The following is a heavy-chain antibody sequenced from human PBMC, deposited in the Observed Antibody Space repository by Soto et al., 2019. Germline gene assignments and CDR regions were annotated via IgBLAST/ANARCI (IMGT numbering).Heavy chain of an antibody. CDR1: GFTFSRYA. V-gene: IGHV3-33*01. CDR2: IWYGGDVK. CDR3: ARGALCTDGVCYTAGFDP. Sequence: QVQLVESGGGVVQPGRSLRVSCVASGFTFSRYAMHWVRQAPGRGLEWVAVIWYGGDVKYYADSVKGRFTISRDNSKNPLFLQITSLRAEDTAMYYCARGALCTDGVCYTAGFDPWGQGTLVTVSS. D-gene: IGHD2-8*01. J-gene: IGHJ5*02.